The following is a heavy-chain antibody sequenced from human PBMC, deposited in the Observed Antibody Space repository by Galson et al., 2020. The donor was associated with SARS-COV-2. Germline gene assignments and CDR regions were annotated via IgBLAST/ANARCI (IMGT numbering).Heavy chain of an antibody. CDR1: GFTFSSYG. V-gene: IGHV3-33*06. J-gene: IGHJ4*02. CDR3: AKGGYSGYDLGS. CDR2: IWYDGSNK. D-gene: IGHD5-12*01. Sequence: GGSLRLSCAASGFTFSSYGMHWVRQAPGKGLEWVAVIWYDGSNKYYADSVKGRFTISRDNSKNTLYLQMNSLRAEDTAVYYCAKGGYSGYDLGSWGQGTLVTVSS.